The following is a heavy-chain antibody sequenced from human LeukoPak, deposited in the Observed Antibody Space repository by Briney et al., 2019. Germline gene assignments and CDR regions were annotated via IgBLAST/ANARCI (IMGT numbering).Heavy chain of an antibody. D-gene: IGHD3-10*02. CDR2: IKSKTDGGTT. J-gene: IGHJ6*04. CDR1: GFTFSNAW. Sequence: GGSLRLSCAASGFTFSNAWMSWVRQAPGKGLEWVGRIKSKTDGGTTDYAAPVKGRFTISRDNAKNSLYLQMNSLGAEDTAVYYCAELGITMIGGVWGKGTTVTISS. V-gene: IGHV3-15*01. CDR3: AELGITMIGGV.